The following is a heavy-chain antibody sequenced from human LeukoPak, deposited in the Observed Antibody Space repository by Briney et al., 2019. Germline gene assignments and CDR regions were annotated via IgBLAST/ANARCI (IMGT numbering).Heavy chain of an antibody. J-gene: IGHJ4*02. D-gene: IGHD3-10*01. CDR2: IRYDGSIK. CDR3: AKDVNVGGDYFDY. V-gene: IGHV3-30*02. Sequence: GGSLRLSCAASGFTFNNYGMTWVRQGPGKGLEWVAFIRYDGSIKYYVDPVKGRFTVSRDNSKNTLYLQMNSLRAEDTAVYYCAKDVNVGGDYFDYWGQGTQVTVSS. CDR1: GFTFNNYG.